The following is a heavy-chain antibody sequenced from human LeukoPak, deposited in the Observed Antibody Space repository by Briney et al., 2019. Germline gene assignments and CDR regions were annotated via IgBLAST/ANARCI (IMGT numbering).Heavy chain of an antibody. J-gene: IGHJ4*02. CDR1: GFTFSSYN. Sequence: GGSLRLSCAASGFTFSSYNMNWVRLAPGKGLEWVSSISSSSAYIYYADSVRGRFTISRDNAKNSLYLQMNSLRAEDTAVYYCGFGYSYGLFDYWGQGTLVTVSS. CDR3: GFGYSYGLFDY. D-gene: IGHD5-18*01. CDR2: ISSSSAYI. V-gene: IGHV3-21*01.